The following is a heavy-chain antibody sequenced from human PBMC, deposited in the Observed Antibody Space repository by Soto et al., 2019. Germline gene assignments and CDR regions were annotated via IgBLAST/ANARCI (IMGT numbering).Heavy chain of an antibody. Sequence: ASVKVSCKASGYTFTSYDINWVRQATGQGLEWMEWMNPNSGNTGYAQKFQGRVTMTRNTSISTAYMELSSLRSEDTAVYYCARGAQPYYYDSSGYYPSGPYGMDVWGQGTTVTVSS. CDR2: MNPNSGNT. V-gene: IGHV1-8*01. CDR3: ARGAQPYYYDSSGYYPSGPYGMDV. D-gene: IGHD3-22*01. CDR1: GYTFTSYD. J-gene: IGHJ6*02.